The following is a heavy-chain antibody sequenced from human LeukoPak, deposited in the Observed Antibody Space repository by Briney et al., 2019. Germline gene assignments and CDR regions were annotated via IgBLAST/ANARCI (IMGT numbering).Heavy chain of an antibody. CDR1: GFTFSRYW. Sequence: PGGSLRLSCAASGFTFSRYWMSWVRQAPGKGLEWVANIKQDGSEKYYVGSVKGRFTISIDNAQNSLFLQMNSLRGDDTARYYCVREGPTVVDWYFDLWGRGTLVTVSS. CDR2: IKQDGSEK. CDR3: VREGPTVVDWYFDL. D-gene: IGHD4-23*01. J-gene: IGHJ2*01. V-gene: IGHV3-7*01.